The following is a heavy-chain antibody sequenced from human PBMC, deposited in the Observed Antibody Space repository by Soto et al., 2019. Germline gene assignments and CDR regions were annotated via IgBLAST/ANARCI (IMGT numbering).Heavy chain of an antibody. D-gene: IGHD2-2*01. V-gene: IGHV3-23*01. Sequence: GGSLRLSCTASGFTFGDYAMSWFRQAPWKGLEWVSAISGSGGSTYYADSVKGRFTISRDNSKSTLYLQMNSLRAEDTAIYYCAKLGSSSWSPHYYFDYWGQGTLVTVSS. CDR1: GFTFGDYA. CDR3: AKLGSSSWSPHYYFDY. J-gene: IGHJ4*02. CDR2: ISGSGGST.